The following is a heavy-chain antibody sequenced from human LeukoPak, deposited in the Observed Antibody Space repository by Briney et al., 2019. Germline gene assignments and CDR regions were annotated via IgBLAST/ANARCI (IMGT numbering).Heavy chain of an antibody. CDR2: IRQDGNEK. Sequence: GGSLRLSCAGAGFTLSNYWMSWVRQAPGKGLEWVANIRQDGNEKYYVDSVKGRFTISRDNPKNSLYLQMNSLRAEDTAIYYCGRLRAAQTYDCWGQGTLVTVSS. D-gene: IGHD6-13*01. CDR1: GFTLSNYW. J-gene: IGHJ4*02. CDR3: GRLRAAQTYDC. V-gene: IGHV3-7*04.